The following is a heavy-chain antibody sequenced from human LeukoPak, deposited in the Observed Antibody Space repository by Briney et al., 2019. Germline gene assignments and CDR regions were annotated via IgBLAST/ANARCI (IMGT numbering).Heavy chain of an antibody. CDR2: IYTTGST. D-gene: IGHD3-10*01. Sequence: SETLSLTCTVSGGSISSYYWSWIRQPAGKGLEWIGRIYTTGSTNYNPSLKSRVTISVDTSKNQFSLKLSSVTAADTAMYYCARESYYIWDYYFDYWGQGTLVTVSS. CDR3: ARESYYIWDYYFDY. CDR1: GGSISSYY. V-gene: IGHV4-4*07. J-gene: IGHJ4*02.